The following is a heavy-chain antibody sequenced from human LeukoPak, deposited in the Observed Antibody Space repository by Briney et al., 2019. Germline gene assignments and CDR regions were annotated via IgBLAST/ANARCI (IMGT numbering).Heavy chain of an antibody. CDR1: GFTFSNAW. J-gene: IGHJ4*02. CDR2: IKSKTDGGTT. D-gene: IGHD3-10*01. V-gene: IGHV3-15*01. Sequence: GGSLRLSCAASGFTFSNAWMSWVRQAPGKGLEWVGRIKSKTDGGTTDYAAPAKGRLTISRDDSKNTLYLQMNSLKTEDTAVYYCTSPVWFGELSGYWGQGTLVTVSS. CDR3: TSPVWFGELSGY.